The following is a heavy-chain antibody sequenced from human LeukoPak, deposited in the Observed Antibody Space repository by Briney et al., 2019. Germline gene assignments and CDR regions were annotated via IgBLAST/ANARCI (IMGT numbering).Heavy chain of an antibody. CDR3: AKDPTYYYDSSGPG. CDR1: GFTFSDHF. D-gene: IGHD3-22*01. V-gene: IGHV3-11*04. Sequence: PGGSLRLSCAASGFTFSDHFMTWIRQAPGKGLEWVSYISSGGSTIYYATSVKGRFTISRDNAENSLYLQMNSLRAEDTAVYYCAKDPTYYYDSSGPGWGQGTLVTVSS. J-gene: IGHJ4*02. CDR2: ISSGGSTI.